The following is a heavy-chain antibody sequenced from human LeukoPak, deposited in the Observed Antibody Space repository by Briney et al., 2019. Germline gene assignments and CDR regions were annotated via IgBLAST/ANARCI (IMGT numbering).Heavy chain of an antibody. CDR3: ARVGGGDGSGWSTTDY. V-gene: IGHV3-7*01. Sequence: GGSLRLSCVASGFTFSSYWMSWVRQAPGKGLEWVANINQDGSEKYDVDSAKGRFTISRDNAKNSLYLQMNSLRVEDTAMYYCARVGGGDGSGWSTTDYWGQGTLVTVSS. CDR2: INQDGSEK. D-gene: IGHD6-19*01. J-gene: IGHJ4*02. CDR1: GFTFSSYW.